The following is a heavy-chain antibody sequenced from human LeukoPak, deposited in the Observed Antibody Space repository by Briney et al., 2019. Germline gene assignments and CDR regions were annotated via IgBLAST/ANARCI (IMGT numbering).Heavy chain of an antibody. J-gene: IGHJ6*03. D-gene: IGHD3-10*01. CDR1: GFTLSSYA. CDR3: ASGSYGSGFYYFYYMDV. V-gene: IGHV3-48*04. Sequence: PGGSLRLSCAASGFTLSSYAMSWVRQAPGKGLEWLSYISSGGDSIYYADSVKGRFTISRDNAKNSVSLQMNSLRAEDTAVYYCASGSYGSGFYYFYYMDVWGKGTTVTVSS. CDR2: ISSGGDSI.